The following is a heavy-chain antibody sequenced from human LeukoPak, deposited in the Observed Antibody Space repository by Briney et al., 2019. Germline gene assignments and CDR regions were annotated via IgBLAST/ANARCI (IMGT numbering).Heavy chain of an antibody. D-gene: IGHD5-18*01. J-gene: IGHJ4*02. V-gene: IGHV4-59*01. CDR2: IYYSGST. Sequence: PSETLSLTCTVSGGPISSYYWSWIRQPPGKGLEWIGYIYYSGSTNYNPSLKSRVTISVDTSKNQFSLKLSSVTAADTAVCYCARYNSYGYPYYFDYWGQGTLVTVSS. CDR1: GGPISSYY. CDR3: ARYNSYGYPYYFDY.